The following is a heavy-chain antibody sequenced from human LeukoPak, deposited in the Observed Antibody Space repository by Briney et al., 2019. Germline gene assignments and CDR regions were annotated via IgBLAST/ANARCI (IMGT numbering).Heavy chain of an antibody. CDR2: ISGSGGST. D-gene: IGHD3-3*01. CDR1: GFTFSSYA. Sequence: PGGSLGLSCAASGFTFSSYAMSWVRQAPGKGLEWVSAISGSGGSTYYADSVKGRFTISRDNSKNTLYLQMNSLRAEDTAVYYCATHYDFWSGSSHFGYWGQGTLVTVSS. J-gene: IGHJ4*02. V-gene: IGHV3-23*01. CDR3: ATHYDFWSGSSHFGY.